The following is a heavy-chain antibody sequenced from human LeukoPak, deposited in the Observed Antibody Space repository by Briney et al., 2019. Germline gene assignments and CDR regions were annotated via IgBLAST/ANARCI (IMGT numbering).Heavy chain of an antibody. CDR1: GFTFSSYS. CDR3: ARPPTVTTALGY. D-gene: IGHD4-11*01. V-gene: IGHV3-21*01. CDR2: ISSSSSYI. Sequence: GGSLRLSCAASGFTFSSYSMNWVRQAPGKGLEWVSSISSSSSYIYYTDSVKGRFTISRDNAKNSLYLQMNSLRAEDTAVYYCARPPTVTTALGYWGQGTLVTVSS. J-gene: IGHJ4*02.